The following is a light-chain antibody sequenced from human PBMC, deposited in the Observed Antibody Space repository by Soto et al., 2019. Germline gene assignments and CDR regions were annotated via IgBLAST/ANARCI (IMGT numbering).Light chain of an antibody. CDR3: QQYGSSGT. CDR2: DAS. Sequence: EIVLTQAPATLSLSPGERATVSCRASQSVNNYLAWYQQRPGQAPRLLVYDASYRATGIPDRFSGSGSGTDFTLTISRLEPEDFAVYYCQQYGSSGTFGQGTKVDIK. J-gene: IGKJ1*01. CDR1: QSVNNY. V-gene: IGKV3-20*01.